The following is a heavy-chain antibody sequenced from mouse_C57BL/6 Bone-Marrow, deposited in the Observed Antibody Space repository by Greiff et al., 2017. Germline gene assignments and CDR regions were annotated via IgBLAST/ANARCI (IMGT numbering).Heavy chain of an antibody. CDR3: AREDCSGDGGY. J-gene: IGHJ2*01. CDR1: GYTFTSYW. D-gene: IGHD3-2*02. Sequence: QVQLQQPGAELVKPGASVKLSCKASGYTFTSYWMQWVKQRPGQGLEWIGEIDPSDSYTNYNQKFKGKATLTVDTSSSTAYMQLSSLTSEDSAVYYGAREDCSGDGGYWGRGTAITVTA. CDR2: IDPSDSYT. V-gene: IGHV1-50*01.